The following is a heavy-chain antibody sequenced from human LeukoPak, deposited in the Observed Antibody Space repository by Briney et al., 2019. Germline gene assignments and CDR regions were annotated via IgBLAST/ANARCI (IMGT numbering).Heavy chain of an antibody. CDR3: ATGVHGITAAGDYYFDY. CDR1: GGSISNSNW. J-gene: IGHJ4*02. CDR2: IYDIGTT. D-gene: IGHD6-13*01. V-gene: IGHV4-28*01. Sequence: SGTLSLTCVVSGGSISNSNWWGWIRQPPGKGLEWIGYIYDIGTTNYNPSLKTRVTMSVDTSNNQFSLKLSSVTAADTAVYYCATGVHGITAAGDYYFDYWGQGTLVTVSS.